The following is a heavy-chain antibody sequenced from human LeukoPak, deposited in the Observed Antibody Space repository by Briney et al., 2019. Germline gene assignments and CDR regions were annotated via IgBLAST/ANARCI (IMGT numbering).Heavy chain of an antibody. J-gene: IGHJ4*02. V-gene: IGHV4-61*01. CDR2: IYYSGGT. CDR1: GGSVSSGSYY. Sequence: PSETLSLTCTVSGGSVSSGSYYWSWIRQPPGKGLEWIGYIYYSGGTNCNPSLKSRVTISVDTSKNQFSLKVNSVTAADTAVYYCARHSEQQLASNNFFDYWGQGNLVTVSS. D-gene: IGHD6-13*01. CDR3: ARHSEQQLASNNFFDY.